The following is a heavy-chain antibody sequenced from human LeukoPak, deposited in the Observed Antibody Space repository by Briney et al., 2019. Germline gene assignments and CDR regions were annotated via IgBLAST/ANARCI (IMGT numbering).Heavy chain of an antibody. D-gene: IGHD3-16*01. V-gene: IGHV3-48*01. CDR3: ARSTLLDV. Sequence: GGSLRLSCAASGFTFSNYYMNWVRQAPGKGLEWVSYISGSSSTKYYADSVKGRFTISRDNVKNSLYLQMNSLRAEDTAFYYCARSTLLDVWGQGTTVTVSS. CDR1: GFTFSNYY. J-gene: IGHJ6*02. CDR2: ISGSSSTK.